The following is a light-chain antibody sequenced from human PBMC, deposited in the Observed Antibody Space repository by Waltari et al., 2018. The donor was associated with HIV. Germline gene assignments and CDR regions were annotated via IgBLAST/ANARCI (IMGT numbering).Light chain of an antibody. Sequence: SYVLTQPPSVSVAPGQTARITCGGNNIAATKSVHWYRLNPGQAPVVVIYDDRDRPSGIPDRFSGSSSGDTATLTISRAEAGDEADYYCQVWDGRADPVIFGGGTKLAVV. CDR1: NIAATKS. CDR2: DDR. V-gene: IGLV3-21*02. CDR3: QVWDGRADPVI. J-gene: IGLJ2*01.